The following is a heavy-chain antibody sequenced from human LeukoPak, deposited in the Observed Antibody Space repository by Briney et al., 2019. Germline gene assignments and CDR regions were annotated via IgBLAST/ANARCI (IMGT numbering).Heavy chain of an antibody. CDR1: GNYW. D-gene: IGHD5-12*01. CDR3: ARDMSGYDAFDY. V-gene: IGHV3-30-3*01. Sequence: GGSLRLSCAASGNYWMHWVRQAPGKGLEWVAVISYDGSNKYYADSVKGRFTISRDNSKNTLYLQMNSLRAEDTAVYYCARDMSGYDAFDYWGQGTLVTVSS. J-gene: IGHJ4*02. CDR2: ISYDGSNK.